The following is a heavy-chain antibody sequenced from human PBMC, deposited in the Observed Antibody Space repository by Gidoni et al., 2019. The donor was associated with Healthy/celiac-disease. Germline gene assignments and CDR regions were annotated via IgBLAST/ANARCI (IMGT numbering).Heavy chain of an antibody. CDR3: AKARYCSSTSCYLPPDY. CDR2: SSWNSGSI. J-gene: IGHJ4*02. D-gene: IGHD2-2*01. V-gene: IGHV3-9*01. CDR1: GFTFDDYA. Sequence: CAASGFTFDDYAMHWVRQAPGKGLERVAGSSWNSGSIGYADSVKGRFTISRDNARNSLYLQMNSLRAEDTALYYCAKARYCSSTSCYLPPDYWGQGTLVTVSS.